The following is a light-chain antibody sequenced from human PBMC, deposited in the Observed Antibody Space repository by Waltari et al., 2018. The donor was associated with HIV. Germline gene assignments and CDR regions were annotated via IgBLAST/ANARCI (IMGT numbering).Light chain of an antibody. CDR2: HVI. CDR1: KLGDKY. V-gene: IGLV3-1*01. J-gene: IGLJ2*01. CDR3: QAWDSSTVV. Sequence: SYELTQPPSVSVSPGQTASITCSGDKLGDKYACWYQQKPGQSPVLVIYHVIQRPSGIPERFSGSNSGNTATLTISGTQAMDEADYYCQAWDSSTVVFGGGTKLTVL.